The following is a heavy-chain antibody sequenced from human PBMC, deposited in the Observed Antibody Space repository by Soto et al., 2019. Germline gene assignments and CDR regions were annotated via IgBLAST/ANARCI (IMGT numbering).Heavy chain of an antibody. CDR2: IKPDGSEK. V-gene: IGHV3-7*01. D-gene: IGHD3-10*01. J-gene: IGHJ4*02. Sequence: ELQLVESGGGLVQPGGSLRLSCAASGFTFSGCWMTWVRQAPGKGLEWVASIKPDGSEKQYVDSVKGRFTISRDNAENSVYLQMTSLRAEDTAVYYCARSVLPPSSLFDFWGQRTLVTVSS. CDR1: GFTFSGCW. CDR3: ARSVLPPSSLFDF.